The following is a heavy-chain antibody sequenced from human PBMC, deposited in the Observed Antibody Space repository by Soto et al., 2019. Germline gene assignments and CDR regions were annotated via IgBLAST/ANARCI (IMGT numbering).Heavy chain of an antibody. D-gene: IGHD2-8*01. J-gene: IGHJ1*01. V-gene: IGHV4-34*01. CDR3: ARAEYCTNGVCSLLRKGYFQH. CDR2: INHSGST. Sequence: SETLSLTCAVYGGSFSGYYWSWIRQPPGKGLEWIGEINHSGSTNYNPSLKSRVTISVDTSKNQFSLKLSSVTAADTAVYYCARAEYCTNGVCSLLRKGYFQHWGQGTLVTVSS. CDR1: GGSFSGYY.